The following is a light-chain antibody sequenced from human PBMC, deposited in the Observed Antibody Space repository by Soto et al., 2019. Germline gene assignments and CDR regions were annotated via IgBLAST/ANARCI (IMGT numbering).Light chain of an antibody. Sequence: QSALTQPPSASGSPGQSVAISCTGTSSDVGGYSYVSWYQQHPGKAPKLMIYEVSNRPSGVSNRFSGSKSGNTASLTISGLQAEDEADYYCCSYTGSLTLLFGGGTKLTVL. V-gene: IGLV2-14*01. J-gene: IGLJ2*01. CDR2: EVS. CDR3: CSYTGSLTLL. CDR1: SSDVGGYSY.